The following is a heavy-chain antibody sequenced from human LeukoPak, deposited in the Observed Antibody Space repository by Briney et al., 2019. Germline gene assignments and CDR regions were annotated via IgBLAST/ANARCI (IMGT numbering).Heavy chain of an antibody. J-gene: IGHJ3*02. D-gene: IGHD3-22*01. V-gene: IGHV3-21*01. CDR1: GFTFSTYS. CDR3: ARSYMIADAFDI. CDR2: ISSSSTYI. Sequence: GGSLRLSCAASGFTFSTYSMNWVRQAPGKGLEWVSSISSSSTYIYYADSLKGRFTISRDNAKNSLYLQMNSLRAEDTAVYYCARSYMIADAFDIXGQGTMVTVSS.